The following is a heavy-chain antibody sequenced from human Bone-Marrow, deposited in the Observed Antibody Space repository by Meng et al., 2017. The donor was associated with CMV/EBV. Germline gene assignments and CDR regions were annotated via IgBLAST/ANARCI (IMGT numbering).Heavy chain of an antibody. V-gene: IGHV3-21*01. CDR1: GFTFSSYS. CDR3: AKDQGVYDSSGYYPLGFYY. CDR2: ISSSSSYI. D-gene: IGHD3-22*01. J-gene: IGHJ4*02. Sequence: GGSLRLSCAASGFTFSSYSMNWVRQAPGKGLEWVSSISSSSSYIYYADSVKGRFTISRDNSKNTLYLHMSSLRAEDTAVYYCAKDQGVYDSSGYYPLGFYYWGQGTLVTVSS.